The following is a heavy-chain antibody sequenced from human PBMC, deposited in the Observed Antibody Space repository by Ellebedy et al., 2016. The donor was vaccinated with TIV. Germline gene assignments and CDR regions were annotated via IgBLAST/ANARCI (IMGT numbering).Heavy chain of an antibody. CDR2: ISWNSGSI. Sequence: GGSLRLXXAASGFTFDDYAMHWVRQAPRKGLEWVSGISWNSGSIGYADSVKGRFTISRDNAKNSLYLQMNSLRAEDTALYYCAKERPSGVPTAENYGMDVWGQGTTVTVSS. J-gene: IGHJ6*02. CDR1: GFTFDDYA. V-gene: IGHV3-9*01. CDR3: AKERPSGVPTAENYGMDV. D-gene: IGHD3-10*01.